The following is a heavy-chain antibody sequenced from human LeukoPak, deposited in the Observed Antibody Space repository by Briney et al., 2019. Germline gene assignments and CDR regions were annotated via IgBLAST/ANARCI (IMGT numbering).Heavy chain of an antibody. CDR3: ARDSYDGFGELLLDY. CDR1: GFTVSSNY. V-gene: IGHV3-66*01. D-gene: IGHD3-10*01. J-gene: IGHJ4*02. Sequence: GGSLRLSCAASGFTVSSNYMSWVRQAPGKGLEWVSVIYSGGSTYYADSVKGRFTISRDNSKNTLYPQMNSLRAEDTAVYYCARDSYDGFGELLLDYWGQGTLVTVSS. CDR2: IYSGGST.